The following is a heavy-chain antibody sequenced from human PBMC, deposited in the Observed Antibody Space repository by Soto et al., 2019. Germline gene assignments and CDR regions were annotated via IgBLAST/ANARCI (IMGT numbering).Heavy chain of an antibody. CDR1: GFSLSNARMG. D-gene: IGHD3-3*01. Sequence: QVTLKESGPVLVKPTETLTLTCTVSGFSLSNARMGVSWIRQPPGKALEWLAHIFSNDEKSYSTSLKSRLTISKDTSKSQVVLTMTTMDPVDTATYYCARMPQMWSGPSSYYFDYWGQGTLVTVSS. CDR3: ARMPQMWSGPSSYYFDY. J-gene: IGHJ4*02. V-gene: IGHV2-26*01. CDR2: IFSNDEK.